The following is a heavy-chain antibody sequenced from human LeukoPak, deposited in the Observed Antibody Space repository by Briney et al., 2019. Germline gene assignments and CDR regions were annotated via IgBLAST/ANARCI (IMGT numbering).Heavy chain of an antibody. Sequence: SETLSLTCTVSGYSISSGYYWGWIRQPPGQGLEWIGSIYHSGSTYYNPSLKSRVTISVDTSKNQFSLKLSSVTAADTAVYYCARAERNQYGDYWGQGTLVTVSS. J-gene: IGHJ4*02. CDR1: GYSISSGYY. V-gene: IGHV4-38-2*02. CDR2: IYHSGST. CDR3: ARAERNQYGDY. D-gene: IGHD1-14*01.